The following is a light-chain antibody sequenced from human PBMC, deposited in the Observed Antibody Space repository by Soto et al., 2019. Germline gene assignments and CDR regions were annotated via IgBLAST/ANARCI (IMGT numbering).Light chain of an antibody. CDR2: EVS. V-gene: IGLV2-14*01. Sequence: QSALTQPASVSGSPGQSITISCTGTSSDVGGYNYVSWYQHHPGKAPKLIIFEVSHRPSGVSDRFSASKSGNTASLTISGLQAEDEADYYCSSYTTSNTLVFGGGTKVTVL. J-gene: IGLJ3*02. CDR3: SSYTTSNTLV. CDR1: SSDVGGYNY.